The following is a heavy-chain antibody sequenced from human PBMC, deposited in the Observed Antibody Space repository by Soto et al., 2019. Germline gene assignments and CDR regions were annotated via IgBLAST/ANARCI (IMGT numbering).Heavy chain of an antibody. D-gene: IGHD2-2*01. V-gene: IGHV3-73*01. CDR1: GLTFSGSA. CDR3: TRHADLGYCSSTSCYDFDY. CDR2: IRSKANSYAT. Sequence: EVQLVECGGGLVQPGGSLKLSCAASGLTFSGSAMHWVCQASGKGLEWVGRIRSKANSYATEYAASVKGRFTISRDDSKNTAYLQMHSLKSEDTAMYYCTRHADLGYCSSTSCYDFDYWGQGTLVTVSS. J-gene: IGHJ4*02.